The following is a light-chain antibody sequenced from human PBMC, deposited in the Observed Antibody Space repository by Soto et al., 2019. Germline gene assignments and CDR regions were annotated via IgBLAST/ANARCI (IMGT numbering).Light chain of an antibody. CDR3: QKYNSAPRT. CDR1: QGISNY. J-gene: IGKJ1*01. V-gene: IGKV1-27*01. CDR2: AAS. Sequence: DLQMTQSPSSLSASVGDRVTITCRASQGISNYLAWYQQKPGKVPKLLIYAASTLQSGVPSRFSGSGAGTDSTLTISSLQPEDVATYYCQKYNSAPRTVGQGTKVDIK.